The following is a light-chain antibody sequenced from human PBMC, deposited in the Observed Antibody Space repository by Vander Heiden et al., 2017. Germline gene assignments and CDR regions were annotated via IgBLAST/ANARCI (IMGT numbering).Light chain of an antibody. V-gene: IGLV2-8*01. Sequence: QSALTQPPAASGSPGQSVTVSCTGTSSDVGGYNYVSWYKQRPGKAPKLMICEVSKRTSGVPDRFSGSKSGNTASLTVSGRQSEDEADYYCSSCAGSTVVVGTGTKVTVL. CDR3: SSCAGSTVV. CDR2: EVS. J-gene: IGLJ1*01. CDR1: SSDVGGYNY.